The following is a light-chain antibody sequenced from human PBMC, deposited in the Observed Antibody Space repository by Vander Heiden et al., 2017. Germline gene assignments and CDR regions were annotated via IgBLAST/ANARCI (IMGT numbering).Light chain of an antibody. Sequence: TYRAAVTGSPGRSITISCTGTSSDVGSYNYVSWYQQHPGKAPKLMIYDVTSRPSGVSDRFSGSKSANTASLTISGLQAEDEADYYCSSYTSSSTLDVVFGGGTKLTVL. CDR3: SSYTSSSTLDVV. V-gene: IGLV2-14*01. CDR2: DVT. J-gene: IGLJ2*01. CDR1: SSDVGSYNY.